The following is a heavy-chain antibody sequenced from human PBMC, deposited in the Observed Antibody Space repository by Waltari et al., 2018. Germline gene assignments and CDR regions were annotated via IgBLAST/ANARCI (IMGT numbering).Heavy chain of an antibody. CDR1: GGSFSGYY. D-gene: IGHD3-22*01. CDR3: ARGQYYDSSGYYSYNWFDP. V-gene: IGHV4-34*01. J-gene: IGHJ5*02. CDR2: INHSGST. Sequence: QVQLQQWGAGLLKPSETLSLTCAVYGGSFSGYYWSWIRQPPGKGLEWIGEINHSGSTSYNPSLKSRVTISVDTSKNQFSLKLSSVTAADTAVYYCARGQYYDSSGYYSYNWFDPWGQGTLVTVSS.